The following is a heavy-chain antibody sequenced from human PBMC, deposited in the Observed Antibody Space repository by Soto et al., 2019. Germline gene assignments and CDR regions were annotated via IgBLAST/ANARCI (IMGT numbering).Heavy chain of an antibody. CDR3: ARGKDRQQSAGNYSYGIDV. V-gene: IGHV1-69*12. CDR1: GGTFGNSA. J-gene: IGHJ6*02. CDR2: IIPIFPTP. Sequence: QVQLVQSGAEVKKPGSSVTVSCKASGGTFGNSAISWVRQAPGQGLEWMGGIIPIFPTPDYAQKFQGRVTITADESTSTDYMALSRLRPEDTAAYYWARGKDRQQSAGNYSYGIDVWGQGTRVTVS.